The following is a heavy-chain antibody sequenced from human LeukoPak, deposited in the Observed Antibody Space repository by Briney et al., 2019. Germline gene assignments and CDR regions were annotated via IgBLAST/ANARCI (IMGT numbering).Heavy chain of an antibody. D-gene: IGHD3-10*01. CDR1: GGTFSSYA. V-gene: IGHV1-69*05. J-gene: IGHJ6*02. Sequence: SVKVSCKASGGTFSSYAISWVRQAPGQGLEWMGGIIPIFGTANYAQKFQGRVTITTDESTSTAYMELSSLRSEDTAVYYCARDLEVRGVTSYGMDVWGQGTTVTVSS. CDR3: ARDLEVRGVTSYGMDV. CDR2: IIPIFGTA.